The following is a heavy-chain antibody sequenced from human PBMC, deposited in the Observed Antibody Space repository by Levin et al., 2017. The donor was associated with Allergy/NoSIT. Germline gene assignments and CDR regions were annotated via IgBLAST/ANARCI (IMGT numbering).Heavy chain of an antibody. D-gene: IGHD5-18*01. CDR1: GGSISSGGYS. CDR2: IYLSGST. CDR3: ASVAGYSYGYYFDY. Sequence: SETLSLTCAVSGGSISSGGYSWSWIRQPPGKGLEWIGYIYLSGSTYYNPSLKSRVTISVDRSKNQFSLNLSSVTAADTAVYYCASVAGYSYGYYFDYWGQGTLVTVSS. J-gene: IGHJ4*02. V-gene: IGHV4-30-2*01.